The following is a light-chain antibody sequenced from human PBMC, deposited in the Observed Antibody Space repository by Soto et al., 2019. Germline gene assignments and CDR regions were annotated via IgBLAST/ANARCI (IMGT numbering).Light chain of an antibody. CDR1: QSISSW. CDR3: QQYISYPWS. Sequence: DPQMTQSPSTLSASVGDRVTITCRASQSISSWLAWYQQKPGKAPNLLIFKASTLESGVPSRFSGSGSGTEFTLTISSLQPDDFATYYCQQYISYPWSFGQGTKVEIK. CDR2: KAS. V-gene: IGKV1-5*03. J-gene: IGKJ1*01.